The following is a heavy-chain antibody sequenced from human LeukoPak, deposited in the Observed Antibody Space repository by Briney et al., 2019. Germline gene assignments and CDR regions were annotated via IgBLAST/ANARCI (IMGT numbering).Heavy chain of an antibody. CDR1: GFTFSSYG. CDR2: ISYDGSNK. V-gene: IGHV3-30*03. CDR3: ARVERWLPYYFDY. J-gene: IGHJ4*02. Sequence: SGGSLRLSCATSGFTFSSYGMHWVRQAPGKGLEWVAVISYDGSNKYYADSVKGRFTISRDNSKNTLYLQMNSLRAEDTAVYYCARVERWLPYYFDYWGQGTLVTVSS. D-gene: IGHD5-24*01.